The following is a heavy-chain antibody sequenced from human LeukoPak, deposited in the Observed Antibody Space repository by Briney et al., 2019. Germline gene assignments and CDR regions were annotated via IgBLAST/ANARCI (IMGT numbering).Heavy chain of an antibody. CDR3: ARHIGMSTIFGVVIIGYFDL. D-gene: IGHD3-3*01. CDR1: GGSISSSSYY. Sequence: SETLSLTCTVSGGSISSSSYYWGWIRQPPGKGLEWIGSIYYSGSTYYNPSLKSRVTISVDTSKNQFSLKLSSVTAADTAVYYCARHIGMSTIFGVVIIGYFDLWGRGTLVTVSS. J-gene: IGHJ2*01. CDR2: IYYSGST. V-gene: IGHV4-39*01.